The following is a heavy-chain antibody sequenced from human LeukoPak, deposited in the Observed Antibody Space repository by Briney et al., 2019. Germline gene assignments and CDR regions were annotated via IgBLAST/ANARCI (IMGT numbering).Heavy chain of an antibody. J-gene: IGHJ5*02. Sequence: ASVKVSCKASGYTFTSYDINWVRQATGQGLEWMGLMNPNSGNTDYAQKFQGRVTMTRNTSISTAYMELSSLRSEDTAVYYCARGRKIQLWYNNWFDPWGQGTLVTVSS. CDR3: ARGRKIQLWYNNWFDP. V-gene: IGHV1-8*01. CDR1: GYTFTSYD. CDR2: MNPNSGNT. D-gene: IGHD5-18*01.